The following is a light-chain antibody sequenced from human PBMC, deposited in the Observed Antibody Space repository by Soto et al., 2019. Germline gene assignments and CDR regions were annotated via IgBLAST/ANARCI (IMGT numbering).Light chain of an antibody. CDR1: RDISSS. V-gene: IGKV1-27*01. J-gene: IGKJ2*01. Sequence: DVQMTQSPSSLSASVGDRVTITCRASRDISSSVAWYQQKPGKVPKLLIYGASTLHAGVQSRFSGSRSGTFFTLTINSLQPEDVATYYCQKYNSAPNTFGRSTGLEI. CDR2: GAS. CDR3: QKYNSAPNT.